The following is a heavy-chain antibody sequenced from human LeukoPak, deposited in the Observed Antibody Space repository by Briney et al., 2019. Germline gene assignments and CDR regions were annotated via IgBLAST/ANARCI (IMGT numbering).Heavy chain of an antibody. Sequence: GGSLRLSCAASGFTFSSYNMYWVRQAPGQGLEWVSSITSTGGYIYYADSVKGRFTISRDNAKNSLYLQMNSLRAEDTAVYYCASSFGATRGYWGQGTLVTVSS. CDR2: ITSTGGYI. D-gene: IGHD3-10*01. CDR1: GFTFSSYN. CDR3: ASSFGATRGY. J-gene: IGHJ4*02. V-gene: IGHV3-21*01.